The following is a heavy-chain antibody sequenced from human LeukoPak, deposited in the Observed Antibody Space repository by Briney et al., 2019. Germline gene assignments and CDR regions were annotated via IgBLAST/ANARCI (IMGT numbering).Heavy chain of an antibody. CDR2: ISYDGSNK. V-gene: IGHV3-30*18. D-gene: IGHD5-24*01. Sequence: GRSLRLSCAASGFTFSSYGMHWVRQAPGKGLEWVAVISYDGSNKYSADSVKGRFTISRDNSKNTLYLQMNSLRAEDTAVYYCAKDAQRWLHVYYFDYWGQGTLVTVSS. CDR3: AKDAQRWLHVYYFDY. CDR1: GFTFSSYG. J-gene: IGHJ4*02.